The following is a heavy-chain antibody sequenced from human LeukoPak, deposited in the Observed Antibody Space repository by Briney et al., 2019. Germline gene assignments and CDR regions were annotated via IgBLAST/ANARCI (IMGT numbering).Heavy chain of an antibody. D-gene: IGHD3-10*01. V-gene: IGHV1-8*01. CDR1: GYTFTSYD. CDR2: MNPNSGNT. CDR3: ARLGELGMVRPQNAYYYYYGMDV. Sequence: VASVEVSCKASGYTFTSYDINWVRQATGQGLEWTGWMNPNSGNTGYAQKFQGRVTMTRNTSISTAYMELSSLRSEDTAVYYCARLGELGMVRPQNAYYYYYGMDVWGQGTTVTVSS. J-gene: IGHJ6*02.